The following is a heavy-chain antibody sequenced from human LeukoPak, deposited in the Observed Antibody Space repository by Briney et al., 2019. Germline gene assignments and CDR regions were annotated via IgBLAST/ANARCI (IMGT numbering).Heavy chain of an antibody. V-gene: IGHV4-34*01. CDR1: GGSISSYY. D-gene: IGHD3-22*01. CDR3: ARKRGITMIVVVITGLGAFDI. J-gene: IGHJ3*02. CDR2: INHSGST. Sequence: SETLSLTCTVSGGSISSYYWSWIRQPPGKGLEWIGEINHSGSTNYNPSLKSRVTISVDTSKNQFSLKLSSVTAADTAVYYCARKRGITMIVVVITGLGAFDIWGQGAMVTVSS.